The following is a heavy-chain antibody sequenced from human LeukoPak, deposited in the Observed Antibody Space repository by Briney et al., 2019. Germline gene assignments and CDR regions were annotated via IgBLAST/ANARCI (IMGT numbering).Heavy chain of an antibody. D-gene: IGHD6-19*01. CDR1: GYTFTSYD. V-gene: IGHV1-8*01. Sequence: ASVKVSCKASGYTFTSYDINWVRQATGQGLEWMGWMNPNSGNTGYAQKFQGRVTMTRNTSISTAYMELSSLRSEDTAVYYCARRTSLQQWLERGYYYYYYMDVWGKGTTVTISS. J-gene: IGHJ6*03. CDR3: ARRTSLQQWLERGYYYYYYMDV. CDR2: MNPNSGNT.